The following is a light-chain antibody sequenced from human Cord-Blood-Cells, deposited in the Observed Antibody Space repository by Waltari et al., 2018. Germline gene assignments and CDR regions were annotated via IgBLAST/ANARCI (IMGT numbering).Light chain of an antibody. Sequence: SYELTQPPSVSVSPGQTARITCSGDALPTQSAYWYQQKPGQAPVLVIYKDSERPSGIPERFSGSSSGTTVTLTISGVQAEDEADYYCQSADSSGTYEVFGGGTKLTVL. J-gene: IGLJ3*02. CDR3: QSADSSGTYEV. CDR1: ALPTQS. CDR2: KDS. V-gene: IGLV3-25*03.